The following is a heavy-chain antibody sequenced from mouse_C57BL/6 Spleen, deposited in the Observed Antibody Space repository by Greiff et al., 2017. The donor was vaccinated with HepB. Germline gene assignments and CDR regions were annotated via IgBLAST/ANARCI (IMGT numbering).Heavy chain of an antibody. Sequence: VHLVESGPGLVKPSQSLFLTCSITGFPITSGYYWIWIRQSPGKPLEWMGYITHSGETFYNPSLQSPISITRETSKNQFFLQLNSVTTEDTAMYYCAGDGDYGSPFAYWGQGTLVTVSA. CDR1: GFPITSGYY. CDR2: ITHSGET. V-gene: IGHV12-3*01. D-gene: IGHD1-1*01. J-gene: IGHJ3*01. CDR3: AGDGDYGSPFAY.